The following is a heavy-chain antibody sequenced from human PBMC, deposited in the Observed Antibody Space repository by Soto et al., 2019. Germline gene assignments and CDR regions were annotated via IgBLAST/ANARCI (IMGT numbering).Heavy chain of an antibody. CDR3: ARMFSGAAAPGGHLQY. J-gene: IGHJ1*01. Sequence: GESLKISCKGSGYSFPNYWIGWVRQMPGKGLEWMGIIYPGDSDTRYSPSFRGQVTISADKSISTAYLQLNSLKASDTAIYYCARMFSGAAAPGGHLQYWGQGTVVTVS. CDR2: IYPGDSDT. D-gene: IGHD6-13*01. CDR1: GYSFPNYW. V-gene: IGHV5-51*01.